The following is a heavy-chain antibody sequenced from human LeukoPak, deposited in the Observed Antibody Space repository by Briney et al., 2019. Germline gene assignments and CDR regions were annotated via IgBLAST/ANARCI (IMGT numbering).Heavy chain of an antibody. CDR2: IGGGGSDT. V-gene: IGHV3-23*01. J-gene: IGHJ3*02. CDR1: GFSFNNYA. CDR3: AKDVFHWAFDI. D-gene: IGHD1-1*01. Sequence: GKSLRLSCAASGFSFNNYAMYWVRQAPGKGLEWVSAIGGGGSDTRYTDSVMGRFTLSRDISRNILYLQMNSLRAEDTAIYFCAKDVFHWAFDIWGQGTMVTVSA.